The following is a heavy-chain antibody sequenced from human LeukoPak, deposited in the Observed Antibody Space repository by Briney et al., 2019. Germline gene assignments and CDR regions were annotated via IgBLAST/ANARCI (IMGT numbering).Heavy chain of an antibody. CDR2: IGTAGDT. Sequence: GGSLRLSCAASGFTFSSYDMHWVRQATGKGLEWVSAIGTAGDTYYPGSVTGRFTISRENAKNSLYLQMNSLRAGDTAVYYCARATREYYYGSGRKSYWYFDLWGRGTLVTVSS. V-gene: IGHV3-13*01. D-gene: IGHD3-10*01. CDR1: GFTFSSYD. CDR3: ARATREYYYGSGRKSYWYFDL. J-gene: IGHJ2*01.